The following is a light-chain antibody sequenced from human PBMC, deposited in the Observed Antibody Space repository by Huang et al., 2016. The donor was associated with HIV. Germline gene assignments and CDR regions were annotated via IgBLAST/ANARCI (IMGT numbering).Light chain of an antibody. CDR1: QDIGNF. CDR2: SAS. Sequence: DIQMTQSPPSLSASQGVRVTLTCRASQDIGNFLAWFQQKPGGAPKLLIFSASTLHLGVPSRFTGRESGTEFTLTITNLQPEDVATYYCQRYDTAPRAFGPGTKVDI. CDR3: QRYDTAPRA. V-gene: IGKV1-27*01. J-gene: IGKJ1*01.